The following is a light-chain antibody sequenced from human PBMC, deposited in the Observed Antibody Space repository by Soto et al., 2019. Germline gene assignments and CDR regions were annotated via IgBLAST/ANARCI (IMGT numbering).Light chain of an antibody. CDR1: QSISKS. V-gene: IGKV1-5*01. CDR2: DAS. CDR3: QQYTAYPYT. J-gene: IGKJ2*01. Sequence: DIQMTQSPSTLSASVADRVTITCRASQSISKSLAWYQQKPGRAPNLLVYDASSLQSGVPSRFSGSGSGTEFTLTITSLQPDDFATYYCQQYTAYPYTFGQGTKLEIK.